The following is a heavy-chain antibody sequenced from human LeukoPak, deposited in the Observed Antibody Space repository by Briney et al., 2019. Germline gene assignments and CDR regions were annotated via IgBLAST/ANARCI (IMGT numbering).Heavy chain of an antibody. V-gene: IGHV1-3*01. D-gene: IGHD3-22*01. CDR1: GYTSTSYA. CDR3: ARTITMIVVAFDY. CDR2: INAGNGNT. Sequence: ASAKVSCKASGYTSTSYAMHWVRQAPGQRLEWMGWINAGNGNTKYSQKFQGRVTITRDTSASTAYMELSSLRSEDTAVYYCARTITMIVVAFDYWGQGTLVTVS. J-gene: IGHJ4*02.